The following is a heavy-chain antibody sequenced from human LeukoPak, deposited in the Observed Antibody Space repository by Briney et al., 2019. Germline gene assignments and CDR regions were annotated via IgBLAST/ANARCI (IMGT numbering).Heavy chain of an antibody. J-gene: IGHJ4*02. CDR2: IKSDGTGM. CDR1: GFTFTDWW. CDR3: AKDLHDAAADY. D-gene: IGHD2-15*01. Sequence: PGGSLRLSCAASGFTFTDWWMHWVRHAPGKGLEWVSRIKSDGTGMTYAESVRGRFAISRDNAKNSVYLQMNSLRADDTAVYYCAKDLHDAAADYWGQGTLVTVSS. V-gene: IGHV3-74*01.